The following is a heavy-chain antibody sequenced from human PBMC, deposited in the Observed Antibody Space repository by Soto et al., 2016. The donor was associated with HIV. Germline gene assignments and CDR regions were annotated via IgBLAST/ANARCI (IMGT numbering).Heavy chain of an antibody. CDR3: ARDRHDRGPIDI. Sequence: VQLVESGGGLVKPGGSLRLSCAASGFTFNDYYMSWIRQAPGKGLEWVSYISSSSSYTNYADSVKGRFTISRDNAKNSLYLQMNSLRAEDTAVYYCARDRHDRGPIDIWAKGQWSPSLQ. D-gene: IGHD3-22*01. J-gene: IGHJ3*02. CDR2: ISSSSSYT. V-gene: IGHV3-11*05. CDR1: GFTFNDYY.